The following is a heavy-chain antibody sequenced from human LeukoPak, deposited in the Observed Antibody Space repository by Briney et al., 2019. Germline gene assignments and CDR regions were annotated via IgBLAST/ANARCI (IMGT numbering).Heavy chain of an antibody. CDR2: INHSGST. V-gene: IGHV4-34*01. CDR1: GGSFSGYY. J-gene: IGHJ4*01. D-gene: IGHD3-3*01. Sequence: SETLSLTCAVYGGSFSGYYWSWIRQPPGKGLESIGEINHSGSTNYNPYLKSRVTISVDTSKNQFSLKLSSVTAADTAVYYCASRITIFGVVIEDWGQGTLVTVSS. CDR3: ASRITIFGVVIED.